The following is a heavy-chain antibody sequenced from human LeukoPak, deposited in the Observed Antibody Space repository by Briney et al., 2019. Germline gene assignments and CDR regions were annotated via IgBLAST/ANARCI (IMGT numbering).Heavy chain of an antibody. CDR2: ISYDGSKK. J-gene: IGHJ4*02. CDR3: AIGGYGDYVEAFDY. Sequence: GGSLRLSCAAFGFTFSNYGMRWVRQAPGKGLEWVAVISYDGSKKYYAESVKGRFTISRDNSKNTLYLQMNSLRAEDTAVYSCAIGGYGDYVEAFDYWGQGTLVTVSS. V-gene: IGHV3-30*03. CDR1: GFTFSNYG. D-gene: IGHD4-17*01.